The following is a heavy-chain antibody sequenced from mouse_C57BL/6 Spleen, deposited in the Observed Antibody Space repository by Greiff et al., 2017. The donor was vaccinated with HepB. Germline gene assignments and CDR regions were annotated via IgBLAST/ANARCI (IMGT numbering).Heavy chain of an antibody. D-gene: IGHD2-5*01. CDR1: GFTFSDYY. V-gene: IGHV5-12*01. J-gene: IGHJ3*01. Sequence: EVKLVESGGGLVQPGGSLKLSCAASGFTFSDYYMYWVRQTPEKRLEWVAYISNGGGSTYYPDTVKGRFTISRDNAKNTLYLQMSRLKSEDTAMYYCARGAYYSNSWFAYWGQWTLVTVSA. CDR3: ARGAYYSNSWFAY. CDR2: ISNGGGST.